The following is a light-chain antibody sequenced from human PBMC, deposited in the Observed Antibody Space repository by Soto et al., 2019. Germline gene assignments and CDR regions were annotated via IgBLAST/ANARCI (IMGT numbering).Light chain of an antibody. CDR3: QQYNTYSP. CDR1: QSISGL. V-gene: IGKV1-5*03. Sequence: DIQMTQSPSTLSASVGDRVTITCRASQSISGLLAWYQQKPGKAPKLLIYKASTLESGVPSRFSGSGSGTEFTLTISSLQPDDFATYYRQQYNTYSPFGGGTKVEIK. J-gene: IGKJ4*02. CDR2: KAS.